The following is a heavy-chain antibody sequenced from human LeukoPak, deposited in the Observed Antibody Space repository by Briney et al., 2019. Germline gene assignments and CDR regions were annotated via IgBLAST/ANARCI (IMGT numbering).Heavy chain of an antibody. J-gene: IGHJ4*02. V-gene: IGHV3-7*01. CDR3: TRGLTYLDVTYPFDY. Sequence: GGSLRLSCAASGFTFSRHWMSWVRQAPGKGLEWVSNINQDGSEKYYVDSVKGRFTISRDNAKNSLYLQMNSLRAEDTAVYYCTRGLTYLDVTYPFDYWGQGTLVTVSS. D-gene: IGHD2-2*01. CDR1: GFTFSRHW. CDR2: INQDGSEK.